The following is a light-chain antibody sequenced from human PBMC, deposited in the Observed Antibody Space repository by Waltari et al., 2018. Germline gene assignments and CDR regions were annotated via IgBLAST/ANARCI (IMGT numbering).Light chain of an antibody. J-gene: IGLJ2*01. CDR3: TTWDDSLSVHVV. CDR2: RNN. Sequence: QSVLTQPPSASGTPGQRVTISCSGSSSNIGTNYVYLYQQLPGTTPKLLIYRNNQRPSGVPDRFSGSKSGTSASLVISGLRSEDEADYYCTTWDDSLSVHVVFGGGTKLTVL. CDR1: SSNIGTNY. V-gene: IGLV1-47*01.